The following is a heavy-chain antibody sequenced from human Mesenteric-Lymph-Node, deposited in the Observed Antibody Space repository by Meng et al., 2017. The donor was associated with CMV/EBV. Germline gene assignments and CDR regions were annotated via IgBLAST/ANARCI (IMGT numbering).Heavy chain of an antibody. J-gene: IGHJ4*02. Sequence: ASVKVSCKASGYTFTSYDITWVRQAPGQGLEWMGWINPKNGGTNYAPKFQGRVTMTRDTSISTAYMELSGLRSGDTAMYYCARVKGRGYCSSTSCKWGQGTLVTVSS. CDR1: GYTFTSYD. D-gene: IGHD2-2*01. CDR3: ARVKGRGYCSSTSCK. V-gene: IGHV1-2*02. CDR2: INPKNGGT.